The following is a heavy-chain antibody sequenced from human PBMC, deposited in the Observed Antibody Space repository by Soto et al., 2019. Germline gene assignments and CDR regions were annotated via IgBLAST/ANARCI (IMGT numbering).Heavy chain of an antibody. J-gene: IGHJ4*02. V-gene: IGHV3-30*18. CDR2: ISYDGSNK. CDR1: GFTFSSYG. CDR3: AKDQEQLAPYSYYFDY. Sequence: PGGSLRLSCAASGFTFSSYGMHWVRQAPGKGLEWVAVISYDGSNKYYADSVKGRFTISRDNSKNTLYLQMNSLRAEDTAVYYCAKDQEQLAPYSYYFDYWGQGTLVTVSS. D-gene: IGHD6-13*01.